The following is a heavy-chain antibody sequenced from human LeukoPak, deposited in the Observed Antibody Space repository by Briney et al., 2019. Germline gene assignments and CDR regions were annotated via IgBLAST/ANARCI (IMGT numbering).Heavy chain of an antibody. V-gene: IGHV1-18*04. J-gene: IGHJ5*02. CDR1: GYTFTGYY. D-gene: IGHD3-10*01. CDR3: ARDRVTMVRGVIPRWFDP. CDR2: ISAYNGNT. Sequence: GASVKVSCKASGYTFTGYYMHWVRQAPGQGLEWMGWISAYNGNTNYAQKLQGRVTMTTDTSTSTAYTELRSLRSDDTAVYYCARDRVTMVRGVIPRWFDPWGQGTLVTVSS.